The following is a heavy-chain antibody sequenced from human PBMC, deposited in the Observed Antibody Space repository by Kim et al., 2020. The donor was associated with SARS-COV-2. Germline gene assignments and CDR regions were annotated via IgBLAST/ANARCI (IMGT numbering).Heavy chain of an antibody. D-gene: IGHD3-22*01. Sequence: GRFTISRDNSKNTLYLQQNSLGPEDTAVYYCARDRGYDSSTYFSYYYGLDVWGQGTTVTVSS. V-gene: IGHV3-30*01. J-gene: IGHJ6*02. CDR3: ARDRGYDSSTYFSYYYGLDV.